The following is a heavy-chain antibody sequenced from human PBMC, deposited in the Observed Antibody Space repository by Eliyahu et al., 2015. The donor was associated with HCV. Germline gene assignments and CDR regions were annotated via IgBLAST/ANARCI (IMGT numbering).Heavy chain of an antibody. CDR3: ASGGGGIAVAGTGGWFDP. CDR2: IHYSGST. D-gene: IGHD6-19*01. Sequence: QVQLQESGPGLVKPSETLSLTCTVSGGSITTYYWSWIRQPPGKGTEXIGXIHYSGSTNYNPPLKSRVTISVDTSKNQFSLKLTSVTAADTAVYYCASGGGGIAVAGTGGWFDPWGQGTLVTVSS. CDR1: GGSITTYY. J-gene: IGHJ5*02. V-gene: IGHV4-59*01.